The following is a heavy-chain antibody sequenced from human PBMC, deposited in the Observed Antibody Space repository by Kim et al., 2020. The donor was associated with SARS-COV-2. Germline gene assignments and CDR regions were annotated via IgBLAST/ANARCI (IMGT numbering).Heavy chain of an antibody. J-gene: IGHJ4*02. CDR3: ARMGYSGSPNDY. V-gene: IGHV3-11*01. D-gene: IGHD1-26*01. Sequence: YYADSVKGRFTIPRDNAKNSLYLQMNSLRAEDTAVYYCARMGYSGSPNDYWGQGTLVTVSS.